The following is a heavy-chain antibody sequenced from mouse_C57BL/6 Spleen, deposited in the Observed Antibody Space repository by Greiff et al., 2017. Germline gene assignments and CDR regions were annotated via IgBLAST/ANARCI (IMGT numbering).Heavy chain of an antibody. CDR2: ISDGGSYT. D-gene: IGHD2-2*01. J-gene: IGHJ2*01. V-gene: IGHV5-4*03. CDR1: GFTFSSYA. Sequence: DVKLVESGGGLVKPGGSLKLSCAASGFTFSSYAMSWVRQTPEKRLEWVATISDGGSYTYYQDNVKGRFTISRDNAKNNLYLQMSHLKSEDTAMYYCARGYGYGFDYWGQGTTLTVSS. CDR3: ARGYGYGFDY.